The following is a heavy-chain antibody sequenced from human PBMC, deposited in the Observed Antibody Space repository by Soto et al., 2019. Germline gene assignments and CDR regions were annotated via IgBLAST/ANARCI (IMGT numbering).Heavy chain of an antibody. CDR1: GGSISSFY. CDR2: IHYSGCT. CDR3: ARQVRFSSNWFDY. Sequence: QVQLQESGPGLVKPSETLSLTCNVSGGSISSFYWSWIRQPPGKGLEWIGNIHYSGCTKDNPSLKSRVTTSADTSKNQCSLRLGSVTAADTAVYYCARQVRFSSNWFDYWGQGTLVTVSS. J-gene: IGHJ4*02. V-gene: IGHV4-59*08. D-gene: IGHD6-13*01.